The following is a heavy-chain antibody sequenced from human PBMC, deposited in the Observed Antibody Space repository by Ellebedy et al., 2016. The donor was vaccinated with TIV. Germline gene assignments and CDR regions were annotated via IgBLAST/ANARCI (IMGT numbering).Heavy chain of an antibody. CDR1: GDSISSYY. CDR2: IYDSGNT. D-gene: IGHD3-10*01. V-gene: IGHV4-59*01. CDR3: VRVHYSAGSQPI. Sequence: MPSETLSLTCTVSGDSISSYYWSWIRQPPGKGLEWIGNIYDSGNTYYNPSLRSRVTISLDTSTNQFSLKLGSVTAADTAVYYCVRVHYSAGSQPIWGQGTLVTVSS. J-gene: IGHJ4*02.